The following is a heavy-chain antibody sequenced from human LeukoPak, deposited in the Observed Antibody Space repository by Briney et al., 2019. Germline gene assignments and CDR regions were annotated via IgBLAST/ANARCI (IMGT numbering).Heavy chain of an antibody. CDR1: GYTFTSYG. CDR3: ARDRKAEYFQH. Sequence: ASAKVSCKASGYTFTSYGISWVRLAPGQGLEWMGWISAYNGNTNYAQKLQGRVTMTTDTSTSTAYMELRSLRSDDTAVYYCARDRKAEYFQHWGQGTLVTVSS. J-gene: IGHJ1*01. CDR2: ISAYNGNT. V-gene: IGHV1-18*01.